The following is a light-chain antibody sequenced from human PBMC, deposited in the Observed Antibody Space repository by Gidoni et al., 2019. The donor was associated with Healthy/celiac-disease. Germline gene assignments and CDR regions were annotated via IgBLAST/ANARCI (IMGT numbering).Light chain of an antibody. V-gene: IGKV3-20*01. Sequence: EIVLTQSPGTLSLSPGERATLSCRASQSVSSSYLAWYQQKPGQAPRLLIYGASSRATGIPDRFSGSGSGTDCTLTISRLEPEDFAVYYCQQYGSSPRGVTFGPGTKVDIK. CDR3: QQYGSSPRGVT. CDR1: QSVSSSY. J-gene: IGKJ3*01. CDR2: GAS.